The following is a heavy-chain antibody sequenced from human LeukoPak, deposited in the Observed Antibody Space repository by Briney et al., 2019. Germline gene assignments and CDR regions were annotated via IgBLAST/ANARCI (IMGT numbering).Heavy chain of an antibody. CDR3: TTDRLGELSSDY. CDR1: GFTFSNAW. V-gene: IGHV3-15*01. D-gene: IGHD3-16*02. Sequence: PGGSLRLSCAASGFTFSNAWMSWVRQAPGKGLERVGRIRSKTDGETTDYAAPVKGRFTISRDDSKNTLYLQMGSLKTEDTAVYYCTTDRLGELSSDYWGQGTLVTVSS. CDR2: IRSKTDGETT. J-gene: IGHJ4*02.